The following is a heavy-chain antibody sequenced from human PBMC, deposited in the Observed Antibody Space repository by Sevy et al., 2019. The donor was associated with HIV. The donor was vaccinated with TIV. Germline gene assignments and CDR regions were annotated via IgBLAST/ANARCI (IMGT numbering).Heavy chain of an antibody. J-gene: IGHJ6*02. CDR2: ISRSGTTT. CDR3: ARDYDFWSGYTALSYYSLSYYYGMDV. V-gene: IGHV3-48*02. Sequence: GGSLRLSYAASGLNFSKYSFNWVRQAPEKGLEWISHISRSGTTTYYAESVKGRFTVSRDNAKNSLYLQMSSLRDEDTAVYYCARDYDFWSGYTALSYYSLSYYYGMDVWGQGTTVTVSS. CDR1: GLNFSKYS. D-gene: IGHD3-3*01.